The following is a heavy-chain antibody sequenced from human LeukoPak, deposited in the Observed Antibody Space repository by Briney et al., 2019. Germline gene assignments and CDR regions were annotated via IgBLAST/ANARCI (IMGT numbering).Heavy chain of an antibody. V-gene: IGHV4-4*07. CDR2: IYTSGST. D-gene: IGHD6-19*01. CDR1: GGSISSYY. Sequence: SETLSLTCTVSGGSISSYYWSWIRQPAGKGLEWIGRIYTSGSTNYNPSLKSRVTMSVDTSKNQFSLKLSSVTAADAAVYYCARVGSGWYYYYYMDVWGKGTTVTVSS. J-gene: IGHJ6*03. CDR3: ARVGSGWYYYYYMDV.